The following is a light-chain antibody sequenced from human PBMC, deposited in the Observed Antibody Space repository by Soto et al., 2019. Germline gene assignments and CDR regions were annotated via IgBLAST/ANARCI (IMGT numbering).Light chain of an antibody. CDR3: MKGPPTFT. CDR1: QSLLHSNGYNY. Sequence: DIVMTQSPLSLPVTPGEPASISCRSSQSLLHSNGYNYLDWYLQKPGQSTQLLIYLGSNRASEVSGRVSCSGSCTVSTLKLSRVEAEDFGVYYCMKGPPTFTFGPGTKVEIK. CDR2: LGS. V-gene: IGKV2-28*01. J-gene: IGKJ3*01.